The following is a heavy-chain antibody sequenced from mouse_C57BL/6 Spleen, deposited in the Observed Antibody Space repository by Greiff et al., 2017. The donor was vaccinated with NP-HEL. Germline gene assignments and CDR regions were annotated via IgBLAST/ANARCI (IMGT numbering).Heavy chain of an antibody. CDR3: ARSGDVGY. V-gene: IGHV1-82*01. Sequence: VKLMESGPELVKPGASVKISCKASGYAFSSSWMNWVKQRPGKGLEWIGRIYPGDGDTNYNGKFKGKATLTADKSSSTAYMQLSSLTSEDSAVYFCARSGDVGYWGQGTTLTVSS. CDR1: GYAFSSSW. J-gene: IGHJ2*01. D-gene: IGHD3-1*01. CDR2: IYPGDGDT.